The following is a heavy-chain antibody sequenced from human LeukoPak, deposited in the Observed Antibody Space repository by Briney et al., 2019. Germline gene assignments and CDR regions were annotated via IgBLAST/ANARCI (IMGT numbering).Heavy chain of an antibody. V-gene: IGHV1-18*01. Sequence: ASVKVSCKASGYTFTSYGISWVRQAPGQGLEWMGWISAYNGNTNYAQKLQGRVTMTTDTSTSTAYMDLRSLRSDDTAVYYCARALTRYSTAWYGYWGQGTLVTVSS. D-gene: IGHD6-19*01. CDR3: ARALTRYSTAWYGY. CDR1: GYTFTSYG. CDR2: ISAYNGNT. J-gene: IGHJ4*02.